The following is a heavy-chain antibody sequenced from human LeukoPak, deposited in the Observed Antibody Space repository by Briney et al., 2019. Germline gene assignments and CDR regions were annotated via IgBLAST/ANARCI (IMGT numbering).Heavy chain of an antibody. V-gene: IGHV3-15*01. D-gene: IGHD3-22*01. CDR2: IKSKTDGGTT. Sequence: GGSLRLSCAASGFTFRNAWMTWVRQAPGQGLEWVGRIKSKTDGGTTDYAAPVKVRFTISRDDSKNTLYLQMNSLKTEDTALYYCTTTYNYDSSGSIVDYWGPGTLVTVSS. J-gene: IGHJ4*02. CDR1: GFTFRNAW. CDR3: TTTYNYDSSGSIVDY.